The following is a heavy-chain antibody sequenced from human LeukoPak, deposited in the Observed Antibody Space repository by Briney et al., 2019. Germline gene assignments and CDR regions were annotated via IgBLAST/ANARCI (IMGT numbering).Heavy chain of an antibody. J-gene: IGHJ4*02. D-gene: IGHD6-13*01. CDR1: GGSISSSSYY. CDR2: IYYSGST. CDR3: ARRDSSSWYRDY. V-gene: IGHV4-39*01. Sequence: SETLSLTCTVSGGSISSSSYYWGWIRQPPGKGLEWIGSIYYSGSTYYNPSLKSRVTISVDTSKNQFSLKLSSVTAADTAVYYCARRDSSSWYRDYWGQGTLVTVSS.